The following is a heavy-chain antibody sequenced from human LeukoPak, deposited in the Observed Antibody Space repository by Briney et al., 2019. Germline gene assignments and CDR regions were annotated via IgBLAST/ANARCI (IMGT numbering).Heavy chain of an antibody. J-gene: IGHJ4*02. CDR1: AFTFSSYA. CDR2: ISGSGGST. CDR3: ASSGSYRFDY. V-gene: IGHV3-23*01. Sequence: GGSLRLSCAASAFTFSSYAMSWVRQAPGKGLEWVSTISGSGGSTYYADSVKGRFTISRDNAKNSLYLQMNSLRDEDTAVYYCASSGSYRFDYWGQGTLVTVSS. D-gene: IGHD1-26*01.